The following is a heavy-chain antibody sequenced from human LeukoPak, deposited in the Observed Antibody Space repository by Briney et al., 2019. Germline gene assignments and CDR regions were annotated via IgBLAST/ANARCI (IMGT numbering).Heavy chain of an antibody. CDR3: ARESTYYYYMDV. Sequence: SETLSLTCSVSGGFNTHYYWSWIRQPPGKGLEWIGYFYHSGSTNYNPSLKSRVTISVDTSKNHFSLKLSSVTAADTAVYYCARESTYYYYMDVWGKGTTVTVSS. J-gene: IGHJ6*03. CDR1: GGFNTHYY. V-gene: IGHV4-59*01. CDR2: FYHSGST.